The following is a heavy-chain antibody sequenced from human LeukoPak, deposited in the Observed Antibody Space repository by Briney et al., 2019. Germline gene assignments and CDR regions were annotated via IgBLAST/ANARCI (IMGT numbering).Heavy chain of an antibody. V-gene: IGHV3-66*01. CDR2: IYSAGST. CDR1: GFTVSSSY. CDR3: ARKTPRFGDYDY. J-gene: IGHJ4*02. D-gene: IGHD2-15*01. Sequence: PGRSLRLSCAASGFTVSSSYMSWVRQAPGKGLEWVSLIYSAGSTYYADSVKGGFTISRDNSKNTLYLQMNSLRAEDTAVYYCARKTPRFGDYDYWGQGTLVTVSS.